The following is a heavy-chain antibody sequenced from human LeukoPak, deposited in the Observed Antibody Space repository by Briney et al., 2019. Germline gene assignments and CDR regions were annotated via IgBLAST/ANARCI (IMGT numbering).Heavy chain of an antibody. V-gene: IGHV4-59*01. D-gene: IGHD3-10*01. Sequence: SETLSLTCTVSGGSISSYYWSWIRQPPGKGLEWIGYIYYSGSTNYNPSLKSRVTISVDTSKNQFSLKLSSVTAADTAVYYCARDGRFGDYERYGMDVWGQGTTVTVSS. CDR2: IYYSGST. CDR3: ARDGRFGDYERYGMDV. CDR1: GGSISSYY. J-gene: IGHJ6*02.